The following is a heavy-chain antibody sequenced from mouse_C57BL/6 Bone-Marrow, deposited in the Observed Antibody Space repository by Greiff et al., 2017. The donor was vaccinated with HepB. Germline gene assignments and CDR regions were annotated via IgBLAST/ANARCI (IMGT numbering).Heavy chain of an antibody. V-gene: IGHV1-82*01. J-gene: IGHJ4*01. CDR3: RYYYGSSYYAMDD. Sequence: QVQLQQSGPELVKPGASVKISCKASGYAFSSSWMNWVKQRPGKGLEWIGRIYPGDGDTNYNGKFKGKATLTADKSSSTAYMQLSSLTSDDAAVYCCRYYYGSSYYAMDDWGQGTSVTVSS. CDR1: GYAFSSSW. D-gene: IGHD1-1*01. CDR2: IYPGDGDT.